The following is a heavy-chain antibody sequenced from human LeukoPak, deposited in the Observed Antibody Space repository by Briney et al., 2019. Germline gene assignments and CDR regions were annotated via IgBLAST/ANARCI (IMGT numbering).Heavy chain of an antibody. J-gene: IGHJ4*02. CDR2: ISYDGSNK. Sequence: PGGSLRLSCAASGFSFSSYAMHWVRQAPGKGLEWVAVISYDGSNKYYADSVKGRFTISRDNSKNTLYLQMNSLRAEDTAVYYCARGGGSYDISTGDYKPHDYWGQGTLVTVSS. D-gene: IGHD3-9*01. CDR3: ARGGGSYDISTGDYKPHDY. V-gene: IGHV3-30-3*01. CDR1: GFSFSSYA.